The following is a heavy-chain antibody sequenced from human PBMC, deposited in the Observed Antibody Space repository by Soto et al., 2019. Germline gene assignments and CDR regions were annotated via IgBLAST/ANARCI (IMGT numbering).Heavy chain of an antibody. CDR2: IHYNGNT. V-gene: IGHV4-59*01. CDR1: GDYISAYS. D-gene: IGHD5-12*01. J-gene: IGHJ4*02. CDR3: AREGNLGRWLQPLDF. Sequence: QVQRQVSGPGLVRPSETLSLTWTVSGDYISAYSWSWVRQPPGKGLEWIGNIHYNGNTKYNPSLKSRVTMSLDTSKNQFSLRLISVTAADTAKYFCAREGNLGRWLQPLDFWGQGTLVTVSS.